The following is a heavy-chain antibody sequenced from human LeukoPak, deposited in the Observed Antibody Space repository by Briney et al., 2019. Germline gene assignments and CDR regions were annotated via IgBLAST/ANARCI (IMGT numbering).Heavy chain of an antibody. CDR3: ARAMGVRGPFGAYMDV. CDR1: GGSFSGYY. D-gene: IGHD3-10*01. CDR2: IYYSGST. J-gene: IGHJ6*03. V-gene: IGHV4-34*01. Sequence: TASETLSLTCAVYGGSFSGYYWSWIRQPPGKGLEWIGSIYYSGSTYYNPSLKSRVTISVDTSKNQFSLKLSSVTAADTAVYYCARAMGVRGPFGAYMDVWGKGTTVTISS.